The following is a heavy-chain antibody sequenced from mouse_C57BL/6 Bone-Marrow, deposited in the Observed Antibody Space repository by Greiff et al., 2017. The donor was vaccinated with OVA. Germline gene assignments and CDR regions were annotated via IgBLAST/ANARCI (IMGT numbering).Heavy chain of an antibody. V-gene: IGHV3-8*01. J-gene: IGHJ2*01. D-gene: IGHD2-4*01. CDR1: GYSITSDY. CDR3: ARKGDYDANYFDY. CDR2: ISSSGST. Sequence: EVMLVESGPGLAKPSQSLSLTCSVTGYSITSDYWNWIRKFPGNKLEYMGYISSSGSTYYNPSLKSRNSITRDTSKDQYYLQLNSMTTEDTATYYCARKGDYDANYFDYWGQGTTLTVSS.